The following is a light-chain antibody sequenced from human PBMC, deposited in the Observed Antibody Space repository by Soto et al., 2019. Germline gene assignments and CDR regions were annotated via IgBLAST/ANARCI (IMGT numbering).Light chain of an antibody. J-gene: IGKJ1*01. CDR3: QQYHTWT. CDR1: EDISTW. Sequence: DSQMTQSPSSVSASVGDRVTITCRSSEDISTWLAWYQQKPGKAPKLLISDASSFESGVPSRFSGSGSGTEFTLTISSLQPDDFATYYCQQYHTWTFGQGTKVDIK. V-gene: IGKV1-5*01. CDR2: DAS.